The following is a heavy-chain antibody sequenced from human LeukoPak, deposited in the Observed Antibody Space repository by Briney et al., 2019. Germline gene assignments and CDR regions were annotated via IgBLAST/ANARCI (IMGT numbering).Heavy chain of an antibody. CDR3: ARGSRNSGSYAYYFDY. D-gene: IGHD1-26*01. CDR1: GFTFSSYG. Sequence: GGSLRLSCAASGFTFSSYGMHWVRQAPGKGLEWVAVIWYDGSNKYYADSVKGRFTTSRDNSKNTLYLQMNSLRAEDTAVYYCARGSRNSGSYAYYFDYWGQGTLVTVSS. CDR2: IWYDGSNK. J-gene: IGHJ4*02. V-gene: IGHV3-33*01.